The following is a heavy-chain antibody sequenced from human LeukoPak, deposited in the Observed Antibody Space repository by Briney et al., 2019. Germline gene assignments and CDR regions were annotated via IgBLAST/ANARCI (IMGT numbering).Heavy chain of an antibody. Sequence: PGGSLRLSCAASGFTFSDCWMHWVRQAPGKGLEWVANIKEDGSEKYYVDSVRGRFTISRDNAKNSLYLQMNSLRAEDTAVYYCARGSSLGSYWGQGTLVTVSS. CDR1: GFTFSDCW. CDR3: ARGSSLGSY. V-gene: IGHV3-7*01. J-gene: IGHJ4*02. CDR2: IKEDGSEK.